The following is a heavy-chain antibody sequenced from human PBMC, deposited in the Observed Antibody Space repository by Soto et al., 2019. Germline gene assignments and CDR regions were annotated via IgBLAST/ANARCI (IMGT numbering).Heavy chain of an antibody. Sequence: QVQLVQSGAEVKKPGASLKVSCKASGYTFTTYAMHWVRQAPGQRLGWMGWINAGNGNTKYSQKFQGRVTITRDTPASRAYMELSSLRFEDTAVFYCRVRTGPAADYWGQGTLVTVSS. CDR2: INAGNGNT. V-gene: IGHV1-3*01. CDR3: RVRTGPAADY. CDR1: GYTFTTYA. D-gene: IGHD6-25*01. J-gene: IGHJ4*02.